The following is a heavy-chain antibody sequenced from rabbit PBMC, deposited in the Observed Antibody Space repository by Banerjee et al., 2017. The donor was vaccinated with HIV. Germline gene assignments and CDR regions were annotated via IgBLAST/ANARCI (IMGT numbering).Heavy chain of an antibody. CDR3: ARDYNSGWDL. J-gene: IGHJ4*01. CDR2: IDPVFGIA. V-gene: IGHV1S7*01. Sequence: QLKETGGGLVQPGGSLTLSCTASGFAFTTYYMSWVRQAPGKGLEWIGSIDPVFGIANYANWVNGRFTISRDNAQNTVDLRINSLTAADTATYFCARDYNSGWDLWGPGTLVTVS. D-gene: IGHD4-1*01. CDR1: GFAFTTYY.